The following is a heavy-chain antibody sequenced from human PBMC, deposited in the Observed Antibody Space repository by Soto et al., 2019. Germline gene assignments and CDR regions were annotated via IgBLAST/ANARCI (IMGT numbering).Heavy chain of an antibody. CDR1: GGSISSYY. D-gene: IGHD1-7*01. CDR3: ARAEAGTTTYYYYYYMDV. J-gene: IGHJ6*03. Sequence: PSETLSLTCTVSGGSISSYYWSWIRQPPGKGLEWIGYIYYSGSTNYNPSLKSRVTISVDTSKNQFSLKLSSVTAADTAVYYCARAEAGTTTYYYYYYMDVWGKGTTVTVSS. CDR2: IYYSGST. V-gene: IGHV4-59*01.